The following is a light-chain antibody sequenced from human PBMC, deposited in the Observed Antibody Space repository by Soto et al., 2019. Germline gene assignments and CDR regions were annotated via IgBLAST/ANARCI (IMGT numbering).Light chain of an antibody. V-gene: IGLV2-11*01. CDR1: SSDVGSYNF. CDR3: CSYAGSYTWV. Sequence: QSALTQPRSVSGSPGQSVTISCTGPSSDVGSYNFVSWYQQHPGKAPKLMIYDVSKRPSGFPDRFSGSKSGNTASLTISGLQAEDEADYYCCSYAGSYTWVFGGGTKLTVL. J-gene: IGLJ3*02. CDR2: DVS.